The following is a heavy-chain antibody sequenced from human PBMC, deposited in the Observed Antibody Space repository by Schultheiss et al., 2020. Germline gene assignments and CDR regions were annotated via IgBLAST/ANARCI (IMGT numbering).Heavy chain of an antibody. J-gene: IGHJ4*02. CDR2: ISAYNGNT. D-gene: IGHD1-26*01. CDR3: ATSPEGSSYYNFDY. CDR1: GYTFTSYG. V-gene: IGHV1-18*04. Sequence: ASVKVSCKASGYTFTSYGISWVRQAPGQGLEWMGWISAYNGNTNYAQKLQGRVTMTTDTSTSTAYMELRSLRSDDTAVYYCATSPEGSSYYNFDYWGQGTLVTVSS.